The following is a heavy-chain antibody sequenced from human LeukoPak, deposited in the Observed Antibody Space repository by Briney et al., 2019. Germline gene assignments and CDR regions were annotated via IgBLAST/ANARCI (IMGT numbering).Heavy chain of an antibody. CDR2: INPTIAGT. CDR3: ARHLNSWYQLLFY. CDR1: GYTFTGYY. Sequence: ASVSVSCKASGYTFTGYYMHWVRQAPGQGVEWMGRINPTIAGTHYAQHFQARVTLTSDTSISTAYMELSRLRSHATAVYYCARHLNSWYQLLFYWGQGPLVTVSS. D-gene: IGHD2-2*01. V-gene: IGHV1-2*06. J-gene: IGHJ4*02.